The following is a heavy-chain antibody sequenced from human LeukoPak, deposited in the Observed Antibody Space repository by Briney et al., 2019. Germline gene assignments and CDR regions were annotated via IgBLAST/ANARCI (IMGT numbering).Heavy chain of an antibody. D-gene: IGHD2-2*01. Sequence: SETLSLTCTVSGGSISSSTYFWGWIRQPPGKGLEWLGIIYYSGTTYYNPSLKSRVTISVDTSKYQFSLKLSSVTAADTAVYYCARRGLYGSSPFDPWGQGTLVTVSS. CDR2: IYYSGTT. V-gene: IGHV4-39*01. CDR3: ARRGLYGSSPFDP. J-gene: IGHJ5*02. CDR1: GGSISSSTYF.